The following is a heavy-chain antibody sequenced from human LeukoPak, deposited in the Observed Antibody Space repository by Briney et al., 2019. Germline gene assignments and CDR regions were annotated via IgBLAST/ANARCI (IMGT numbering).Heavy chain of an antibody. CDR3: ARVIDSGSYYVPYY. CDR1: GYTFTSYD. Sequence: ASVKVSCKASGYTFTSYDINWVRQATGQGLEWMGWMNPNSANTGYAQTFQGRVTMTRNTSISTAYMELSSLRSEDTAVYYCARVIDSGSYYVPYYWGQGTLVTVSS. J-gene: IGHJ4*02. CDR2: MNPNSANT. D-gene: IGHD1-26*01. V-gene: IGHV1-8*01.